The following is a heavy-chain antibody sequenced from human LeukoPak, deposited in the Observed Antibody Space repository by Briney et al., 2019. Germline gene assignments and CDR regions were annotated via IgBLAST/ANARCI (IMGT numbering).Heavy chain of an antibody. J-gene: IGHJ4*02. CDR3: ARGLRDFPAFDS. V-gene: IGHV4-61*02. D-gene: IGHD2-2*01. CDR2: IYTSGST. Sequence: SETLSLTCTVSGGSIISGSYYWSWIRQPAGKGLEWIGRIYTSGSTNYNPSLKSRVTISVDTSKNQFSLKLSSVTAADTAVYYCARGLRDFPAFDSWGQGTLVTVSS. CDR1: GGSIISGSYY.